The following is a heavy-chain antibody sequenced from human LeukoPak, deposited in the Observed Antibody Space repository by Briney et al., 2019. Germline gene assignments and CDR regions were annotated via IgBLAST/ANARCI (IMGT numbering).Heavy chain of an antibody. CDR2: IKQDGSEK. CDR1: GFTFSSYW. Sequence: GRSLRLSCAASGFTFSSYWMSWVRQAPGKGLEWVANIKQDGSEKYYVDSVKGRFTISRDNAKNSLYLQMNSLRAEDTAVYYCAREYCGGDCYASGPVKDAFDIWGQGTMVTVSS. V-gene: IGHV3-7*01. J-gene: IGHJ3*02. D-gene: IGHD2-21*02. CDR3: AREYCGGDCYASGPVKDAFDI.